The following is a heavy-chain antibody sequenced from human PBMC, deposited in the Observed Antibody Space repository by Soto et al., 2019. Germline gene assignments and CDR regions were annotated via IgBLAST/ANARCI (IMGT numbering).Heavy chain of an antibody. CDR3: ARAPKSPTIFGVVRPYFFDF. J-gene: IGHJ4*02. CDR1: GGSISSGGSY. V-gene: IGHV4-31*03. CDR2: IYYSGSF. D-gene: IGHD3-3*01. Sequence: QVQLQESGPGLVKPSQTLSLTCTVSGGSISSGGSYWSWIRQRPGEALEWIGYIYYSGSFYYTPSLKGRVIMSADTSKNQFSLEVSSVTAADTAIYYCARAPKSPTIFGVVRPYFFDFWGQGILVSVSS.